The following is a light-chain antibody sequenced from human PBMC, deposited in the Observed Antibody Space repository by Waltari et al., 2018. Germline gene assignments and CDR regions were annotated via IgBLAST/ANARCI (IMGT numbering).Light chain of an antibody. CDR2: DVN. CDR1: SSDVGSSNY. J-gene: IGLJ2*01. Sequence: QSALTQPASVSGSPGQSITISCTGTSSDVGSSNYVSWYQQHPGKAPKLVIYDVNYRPSGVSNRFSGSKSDNTASLTISGLQAEDEADYYCASYKNYDTEVFGGGTKL. CDR3: ASYKNYDTEV. V-gene: IGLV2-14*03.